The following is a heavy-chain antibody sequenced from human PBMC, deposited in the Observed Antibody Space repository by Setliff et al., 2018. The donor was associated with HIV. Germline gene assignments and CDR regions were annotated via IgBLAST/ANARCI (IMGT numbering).Heavy chain of an antibody. V-gene: IGHV3-9*01. CDR2: ISWSSGNI. D-gene: IGHD3-16*01. CDR3: VKDYAHLYAIDI. Sequence: SLRLSCATSGLTFSNCGMHWVRQAPGKGLEWVSGISWSSGNIVYADSVKGRFTISRDNAKNSLYLQMNSLRVEDTAFYYCVKDYAHLYAIDIWGQGTMVTVSS. CDR1: GLTFSNCG. J-gene: IGHJ3*02.